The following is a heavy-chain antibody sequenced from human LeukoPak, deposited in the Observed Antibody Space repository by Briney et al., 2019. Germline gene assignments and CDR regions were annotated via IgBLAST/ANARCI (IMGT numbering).Heavy chain of an antibody. CDR3: AVIAARVY. D-gene: IGHD6-6*01. J-gene: IGHJ4*02. V-gene: IGHV4-30-4*08. CDR1: GGSISSGDYY. Sequence: EPSETLSLTCTVSGGSISSGDYYWTWIRQPPGKGLEWIGYIYYSGSTYYNPSLKSRVTISVDTSKNQFSLTLSSVTAADTAVYYCAVIAARVYWGQGTLVTVSS. CDR2: IYYSGST.